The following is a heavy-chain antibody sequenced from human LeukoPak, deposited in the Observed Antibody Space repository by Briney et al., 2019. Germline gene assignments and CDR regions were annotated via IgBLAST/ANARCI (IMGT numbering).Heavy chain of an antibody. V-gene: IGHV3-30*01. Sequence: GRSLRLSCAASGFTFSRYSIHWVRQAPGKGLEWVAVISYDGSNKYYADSVKGRFTISRDNSKNTLYLQMNSLRAEDTAVYYCASAWETDRYFDYWGQGTLVTVSS. CDR1: GFTFSRYS. CDR3: ASAWETDRYFDY. J-gene: IGHJ4*02. D-gene: IGHD1-1*01. CDR2: ISYDGSNK.